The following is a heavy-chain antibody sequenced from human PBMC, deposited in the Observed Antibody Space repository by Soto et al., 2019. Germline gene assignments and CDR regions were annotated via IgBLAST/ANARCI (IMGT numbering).Heavy chain of an antibody. CDR3: ARKAMAGTKNWFDP. V-gene: IGHV4-4*02. CDR2: IYHSGGT. D-gene: IGHD6-19*01. J-gene: IGHJ5*02. CDR1: GGSISSSNW. Sequence: SETLSLTCAVSGGSISSSNWWNWVRQPPGKGLEWIGEIYHSGGTNYNPSLKSRVTISVDKSRNQFSLNLGSVTAADSAMYFCARKAMAGTKNWFDPWGQGTLVTVSS.